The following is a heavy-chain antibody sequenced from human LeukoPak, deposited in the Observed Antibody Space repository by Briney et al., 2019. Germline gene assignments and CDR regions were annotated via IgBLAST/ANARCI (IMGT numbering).Heavy chain of an antibody. J-gene: IGHJ6*02. CDR1: GYTFTSYG. V-gene: IGHV1-18*01. CDR2: ISAYNGNT. Sequence: ASVKVSCKASGYTFTSYGISWVRQAPGQGLEWMGWISAYNGNTNYAQKLQGRVTMTTDTSTSTAYMELGSLRSDDTAVYYCASSPTRLSYYYYGMDVWGQGTTVTVSS. CDR3: ASSPTRLSYYYYGMDV. D-gene: IGHD5-12*01.